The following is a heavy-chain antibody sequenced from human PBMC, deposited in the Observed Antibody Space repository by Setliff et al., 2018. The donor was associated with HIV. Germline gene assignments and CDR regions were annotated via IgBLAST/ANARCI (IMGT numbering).Heavy chain of an antibody. V-gene: IGHV4-39*02. CDR1: NVAISSNSYY. CDR3: ASQTMAHYYYYMDV. Sequence: KPSETLSLTCAVYNVAISSNSYYWGWIRQPPGKGLEWIGSISQSGTTYYSPSLKSRVTISVDKSNNHLSLKLNSVTAADTAVYHCASQTMAHYYYYMDVWGKGTTVTVSS. J-gene: IGHJ6*03. D-gene: IGHD2-8*01. CDR2: ISQSGTT.